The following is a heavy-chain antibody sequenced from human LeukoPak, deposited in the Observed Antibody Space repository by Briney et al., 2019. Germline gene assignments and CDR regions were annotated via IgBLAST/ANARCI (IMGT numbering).Heavy chain of an antibody. J-gene: IGHJ4*02. CDR3: ARARIAAPLLDY. V-gene: IGHV3-48*03. D-gene: IGHD6-13*01. CDR2: ISDHGKSR. CDR1: GFTFSNYE. Sequence: GGSLRLSCAASGFTFSNYEMNWVRQTPGKGLEWVSYISDHGKSRNYVDSVKGRFTISRDNTKNSLYLQMSSLRVEDTAVYFCARARIAAPLLDYWGQGTLVTVSS.